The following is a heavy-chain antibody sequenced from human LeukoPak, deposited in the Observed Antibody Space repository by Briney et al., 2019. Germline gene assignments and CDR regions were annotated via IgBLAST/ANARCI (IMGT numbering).Heavy chain of an antibody. V-gene: IGHV3-21*01. D-gene: IGHD3-10*01. J-gene: IGHJ4*02. Sequence: PGGSLRLSCAASGFTFSSYSMNWVRQAPGKGLEWVSSISSSSSYIYYADSVKGRFTISRDNAKSSLYLQMNSLRAEDTAVYYCARQYHGSGSYPADYWGQGTLVTVSS. CDR1: GFTFSSYS. CDR2: ISSSSSYI. CDR3: ARQYHGSGSYPADY.